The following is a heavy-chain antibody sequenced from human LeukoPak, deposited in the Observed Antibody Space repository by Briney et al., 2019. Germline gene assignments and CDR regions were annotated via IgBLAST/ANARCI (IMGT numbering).Heavy chain of an antibody. Sequence: GRSLRLSCAASGFTFSSYAMHWVRQAPGKGLEWVAVISYDGSNKYYADSVKGRFTITRDNSKNTLYLQMNSLRPEDTAVYYCAREYGVQPFDYWGQGTLVTVSS. CDR3: AREYGVQPFDY. D-gene: IGHD4-17*01. CDR2: ISYDGSNK. J-gene: IGHJ4*02. V-gene: IGHV3-30*04. CDR1: GFTFSSYA.